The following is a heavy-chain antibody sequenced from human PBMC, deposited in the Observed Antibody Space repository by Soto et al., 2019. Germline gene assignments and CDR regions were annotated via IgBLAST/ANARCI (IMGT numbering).Heavy chain of an antibody. CDR3: AIVRVADSPLDH. J-gene: IGHJ4*02. CDR1: GFIFSNNG. Sequence: PVGSLRLSCEGSGFIFSNNGMHWVRQAPGKGLEWVAFMSYDGSAKFLADSVKGRFTISRDNSKSTLFLHMSSLRAEDTAMYYCAIVRVADSPLDHWGQRTLVTVSS. V-gene: IGHV3-30*02. CDR2: MSYDGSAK. D-gene: IGHD3-10*02.